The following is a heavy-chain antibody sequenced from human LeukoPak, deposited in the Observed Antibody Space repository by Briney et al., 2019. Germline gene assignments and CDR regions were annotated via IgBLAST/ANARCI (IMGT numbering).Heavy chain of an antibody. CDR3: ARDGPGYSFDY. J-gene: IGHJ4*02. Sequence: GGSLRLSCAASGFTFTNYSMNWVRQAPGKGLEWVSSISSSSSDLYYADSVKGRFTISRDNARNSLYLQVDSLRAEDTAVFYCARDGPGYSFDYWGQGTLVTVSS. CDR2: ISSSSSDL. CDR1: GFTFTNYS. V-gene: IGHV3-21*01. D-gene: IGHD5-18*01.